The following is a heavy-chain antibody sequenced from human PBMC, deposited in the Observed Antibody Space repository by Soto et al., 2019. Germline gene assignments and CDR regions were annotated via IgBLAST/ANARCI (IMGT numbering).Heavy chain of an antibody. V-gene: IGHV3-30*03. CDR2: VSHDAGST. CDR1: AFSNYA. J-gene: IGHJ5*02. D-gene: IGHD5-12*01. CDR3: ARGGCREGYNAPLYS. Sequence: GGSLRLSCGASAFSNYAIHWVRQAPGKGLEWVGIVSHDAGSTYTADSVQGHFSISRDTSNSTVYLHMSSLRPEDSGLYYCARGGCREGYNAPLYSWGQGSLVTVTP.